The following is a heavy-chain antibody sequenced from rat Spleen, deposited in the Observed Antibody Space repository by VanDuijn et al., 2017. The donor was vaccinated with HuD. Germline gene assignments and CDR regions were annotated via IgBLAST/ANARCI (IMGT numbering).Heavy chain of an antibody. CDR3: STAGSGLDYYYAGGFDY. D-gene: IGHD1-6*01. Sequence: EVQLVESDGGLVQPGRSLKLSCAASGFTFSNYYMAWVRQAPTKGLEWVAYISTGGVNTYHRDSVKGRFTVSRDNAKSTLNLQMDSLRSEDTATYYCSTAGSGLDYYYAGGFDYWGQGVMVTVSS. CDR2: ISTGGVNT. CDR1: GFTFSNYY. J-gene: IGHJ2*01. V-gene: IGHV5-27*01.